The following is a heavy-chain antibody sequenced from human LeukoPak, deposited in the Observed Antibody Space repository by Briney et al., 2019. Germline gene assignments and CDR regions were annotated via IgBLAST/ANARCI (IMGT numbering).Heavy chain of an antibody. CDR2: ISPYNRNT. J-gene: IGHJ4*02. D-gene: IGHD2-2*01. V-gene: IGHV1-18*01. CDR3: ARVYCSSASCPLDY. CDR1: GYTFTTYG. Sequence: GASVKVSCKASGYTFTTYGISWVRQAPGRGLEWMGWISPYNRNTNYAQGLQGRVTLTTDTSTSTAYMDLRSLRSGDTAVYYCARVYCSSASCPLDYWGQGTLVTVSS.